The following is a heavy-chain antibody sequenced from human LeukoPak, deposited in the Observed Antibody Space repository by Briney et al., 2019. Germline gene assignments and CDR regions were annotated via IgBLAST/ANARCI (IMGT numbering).Heavy chain of an antibody. D-gene: IGHD3-22*01. CDR3: AREVYYYDSSGPVSPFDY. Sequence: ASVKVSCKASGGTFSSYAISWVRQAPGQGLEWMGGIIPIFGTANYAQKSQGRVTITADESTSTAYMELSSLRSEDTAVYYCAREVYYYDSSGPVSPFDYWGQGTLVTVSS. V-gene: IGHV1-69*13. CDR2: IIPIFGTA. J-gene: IGHJ4*02. CDR1: GGTFSSYA.